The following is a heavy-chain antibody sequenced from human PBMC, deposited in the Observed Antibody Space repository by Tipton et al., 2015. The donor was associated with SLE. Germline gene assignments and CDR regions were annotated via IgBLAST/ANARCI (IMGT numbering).Heavy chain of an antibody. V-gene: IGHV4-59*12. CDR1: GGSISSYY. D-gene: IGHD6-13*01. CDR2: IYYSGST. J-gene: IGHJ3*02. Sequence: TLSLTCTVSGGSISSYYWSWLRQPPGKGLEWIGYIYYSGSTNYNPSLTSRVTISVDTSKNQFSLKLSSVTAADTAVYYCARDSGYSSSWYFAFDIWGQGTMVTVSS. CDR3: ARDSGYSSSWYFAFDI.